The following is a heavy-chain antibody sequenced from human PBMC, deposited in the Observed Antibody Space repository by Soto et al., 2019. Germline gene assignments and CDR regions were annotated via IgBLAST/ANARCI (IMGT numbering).Heavy chain of an antibody. V-gene: IGHV1-58*02. CDR1: GFTFTSSA. Sequence: QMQLVQSGPEVKKPGTSVKVSCKASGFTFTSSAMQWVRQARGQRLEWIGWLVVGSGNTNYAQKFKERVTITRDMSTSTAYMELSSLRSEDTAVYYCAARRPTTTVTTDYYYYYGMDVWGQGTTVTVSS. D-gene: IGHD4-17*01. CDR2: LVVGSGNT. J-gene: IGHJ6*02. CDR3: AARRPTTTVTTDYYYYYGMDV.